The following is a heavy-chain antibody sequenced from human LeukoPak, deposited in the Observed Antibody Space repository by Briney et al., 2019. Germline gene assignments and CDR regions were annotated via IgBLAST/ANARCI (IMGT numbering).Heavy chain of an antibody. D-gene: IGHD3-22*01. V-gene: IGHV1-2*02. CDR2: INPNSGGT. Sequence: ASVKVSCKASGYTFTGYYMHWVRQAPGQRLDWIGWINPNSGGTNYAQKFQGRVTMTRDTSISTAYMELSRLRSDDTAVYYCAREKGYYYDSSGDYAMDYWGQGTLVTVSS. CDR1: GYTFTGYY. J-gene: IGHJ4*02. CDR3: AREKGYYYDSSGDYAMDY.